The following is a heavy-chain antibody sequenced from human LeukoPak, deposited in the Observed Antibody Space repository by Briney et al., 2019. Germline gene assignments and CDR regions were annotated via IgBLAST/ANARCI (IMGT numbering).Heavy chain of an antibody. CDR3: ATGLVALHPTEYFQH. V-gene: IGHV1-24*01. CDR1: GYTLTELS. D-gene: IGHD2/OR15-2a*01. Sequence: ASVKVSCKVSGYTLTELSMHWVRQAPGKGLEWMGGFDPDDGETIYAQKFQGRVTMTEDTPTDTAYMELSSLRSEDTAVYYCATGLVALHPTEYFQHWGQGTLVTVSS. J-gene: IGHJ1*01. CDR2: FDPDDGET.